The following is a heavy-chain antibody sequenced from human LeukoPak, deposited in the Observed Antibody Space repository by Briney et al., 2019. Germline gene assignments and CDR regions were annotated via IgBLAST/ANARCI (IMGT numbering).Heavy chain of an antibody. D-gene: IGHD1-7*01. CDR1: GGTFSSYA. CDR3: ARDHSNWNYAPDF. V-gene: IGHV1-18*01. J-gene: IGHJ4*02. CDR2: ISASNGNT. Sequence: ASVEVSCKASGGTFSSYAISWVRQAPGQGLQWLGWISASNGNTNYAQKFRDRVTMSTDTSTGTAYLDVRSLTSDDTAVYYCARDHSNWNYAPDFWGQGTLVIASS.